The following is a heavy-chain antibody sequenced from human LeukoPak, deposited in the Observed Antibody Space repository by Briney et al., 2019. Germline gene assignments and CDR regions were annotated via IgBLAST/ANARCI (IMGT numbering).Heavy chain of an antibody. CDR3: ARDEPRIAVAGTSNWFDP. Sequence: PGGSLRLSCAASGFTFSSYAMHWVRQAPGKGLEWVAVISYDGSNKYYADSVKGRFTISRDNSKNTLYLQMNSLRAEDTAVYYCARDEPRIAVAGTSNWFDPWGQGTLVTVSS. J-gene: IGHJ5*02. CDR1: GFTFSSYA. D-gene: IGHD6-19*01. CDR2: ISYDGSNK. V-gene: IGHV3-30-3*01.